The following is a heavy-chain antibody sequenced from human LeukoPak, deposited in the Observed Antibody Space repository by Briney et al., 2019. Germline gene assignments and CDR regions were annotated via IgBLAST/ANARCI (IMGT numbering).Heavy chain of an antibody. D-gene: IGHD7-27*01. J-gene: IGHJ3*01. CDR3: ARTQPGKGAFDL. CDR1: GFTFSSNT. V-gene: IGHV3-48*01. CDR2: ITSSSSTI. Sequence: PGGSLRLSCAASGFTFSSNTMHWVRQAPGKGLDWVSYITSSSSTIYYADSAKGRFTISRDNAKNSLYLQMNSLRAEDTAVYYCARTQPGKGAFDLWGQGTMVTVSS.